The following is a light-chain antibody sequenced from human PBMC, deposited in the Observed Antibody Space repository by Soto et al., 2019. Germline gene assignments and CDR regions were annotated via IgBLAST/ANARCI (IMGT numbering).Light chain of an antibody. CDR1: SPDFGV. V-gene: IGLV2-14*01. CDR3: SSYSSTTTL. CDR2: EVS. Sequence: QSALTQPASVSGSPGQSITISCSGISPDFGVSWYQHFPGKAPKLIIFEVSTRPSGVSTRFSGSKSGNMAFLTISGLQTEDEGLYHCSSYSSTTTLFGGGTKVTAL. J-gene: IGLJ2*01.